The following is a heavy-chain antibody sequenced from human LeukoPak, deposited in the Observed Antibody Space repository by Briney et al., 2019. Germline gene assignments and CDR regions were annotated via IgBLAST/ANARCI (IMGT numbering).Heavy chain of an antibody. CDR3: ARDYGQQWLVRGFDY. CDR2: ISSTSSYI. D-gene: IGHD6-19*01. J-gene: IGHJ4*02. Sequence: PGGSLRLSCAASGFTFSSYSMNCVRHAPGKGLELFSSISSTSSYIYYADSVKGRFTISRDNAKNSLYLQMNSLRAEDTAVYYCARDYGQQWLVRGFDYWGQGTLVTVSS. V-gene: IGHV3-21*01. CDR1: GFTFSSYS.